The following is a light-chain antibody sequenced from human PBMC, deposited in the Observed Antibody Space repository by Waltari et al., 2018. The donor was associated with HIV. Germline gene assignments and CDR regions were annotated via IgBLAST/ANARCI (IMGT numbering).Light chain of an antibody. Sequence: DIQITQSPSSLSASVGDTVIITCRASQSVGINLNWYQQKPGKAPNLLISAATSLESGVPLRFSGIGSETDFTLTISSLEPEDFATYYCQQSDKTPYTFGQGT. CDR1: QSVGIN. CDR3: QQSDKTPYT. CDR2: AAT. V-gene: IGKV1-39*01. J-gene: IGKJ2*01.